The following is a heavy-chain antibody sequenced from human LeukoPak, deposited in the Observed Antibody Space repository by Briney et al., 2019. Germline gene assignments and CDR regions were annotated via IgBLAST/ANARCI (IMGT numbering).Heavy chain of an antibody. D-gene: IGHD7-27*01. Sequence: PGGSLRLSCAASGFTFSSYAMSWVRQAPGKGLEWVSAISGSGGSTYYADSVKGRFTISRDNSKNTLYLQMNSLRAEDTAVYYCAKDLDNGGWATSGPDYWGQGTLVTVSS. CDR1: GFTFSSYA. J-gene: IGHJ4*02. CDR3: AKDLDNGGWATSGPDY. V-gene: IGHV3-23*01. CDR2: ISGSGGST.